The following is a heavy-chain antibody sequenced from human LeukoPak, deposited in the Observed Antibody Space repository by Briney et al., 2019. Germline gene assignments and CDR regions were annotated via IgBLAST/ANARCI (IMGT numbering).Heavy chain of an antibody. D-gene: IGHD3-10*01. CDR1: GYTFNGYY. J-gene: IGHJ4*02. Sequence: ASVKVSCKASGYTFNGYYMHWVRQAPGQGLEGVGGFDPEDGETIYAQKFQGRVTMTEDTSTDTAYMELSSLRSEDTAVYYCATYYYGSGSFYWGQGTLVTVSS. CDR2: FDPEDGET. CDR3: ATYYYGSGSFY. V-gene: IGHV1-24*01.